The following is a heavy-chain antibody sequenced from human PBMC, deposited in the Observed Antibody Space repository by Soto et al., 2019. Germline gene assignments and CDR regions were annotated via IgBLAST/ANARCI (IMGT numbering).Heavy chain of an antibody. CDR1: GYTFTNNY. CDR3: ARMESFGSLNWFDP. CDR2: MNPGSGDT. D-gene: IGHD5-18*01. J-gene: IGHJ5*02. Sequence: ASVKVSCKSSGYTFTNNYVSWGRQATGQGLEWMGWMNPGSGDTGYAQKFQGRVTMTRDISIATAYMELNSLTSEDTAIYYCARMESFGSLNWFDPWGQGTLVTVSS. V-gene: IGHV1-8*02.